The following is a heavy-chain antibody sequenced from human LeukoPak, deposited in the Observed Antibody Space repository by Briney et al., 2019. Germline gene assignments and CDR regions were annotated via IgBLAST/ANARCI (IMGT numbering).Heavy chain of an antibody. V-gene: IGHV3-33*08. CDR2: IWYDGSNK. J-gene: IGHJ4*02. CDR3: ARGRVLGCLDF. CDR1: GFIFSRYS. D-gene: IGHD3-16*01. Sequence: GGSLRLSCAASGFIFSRYSMNWVRQAPGKGLEWVAVIWYDGSNKYYADSVKGRFTISRDNSKNTLYLQMNSLGAEDTAVYYCARGRVLGCLDFWGQGTLVTVSS.